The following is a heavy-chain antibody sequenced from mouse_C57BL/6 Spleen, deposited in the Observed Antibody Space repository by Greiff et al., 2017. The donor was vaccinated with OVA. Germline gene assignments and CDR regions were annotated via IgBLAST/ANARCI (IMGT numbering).Heavy chain of an antibody. V-gene: IGHV1-26*01. CDR1: GYTFTDYY. Sequence: EVQLQQSGPELVKPGASVKISCKASGYTFTDYYMNWVKQSHGKSLEWIGDINPNNGGTSYNQKFKGKATLTVDKSSSTAYMELRSLTSEDSAVYYCAPYYYGSSEYFDVWGTGTTVTVSS. CDR3: APYYYGSSEYFDV. CDR2: INPNNGGT. J-gene: IGHJ1*03. D-gene: IGHD1-1*01.